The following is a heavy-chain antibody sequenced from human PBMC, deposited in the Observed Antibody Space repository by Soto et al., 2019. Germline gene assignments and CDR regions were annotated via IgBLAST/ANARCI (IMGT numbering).Heavy chain of an antibody. V-gene: IGHV4-30-4*01. CDR1: GGSISSGDYY. CDR2: IYYSGST. CDR3: ARERPDGARLDP. D-gene: IGHD6-6*01. Sequence: QVQLQESGPGLVKPSQTLSLTCTVSGGSISSGDYYWSWIRQPPGKGLEWIGYIYYSGSTYYNPSLKSRVXXXVXXSKNQFSLKLSSVTAADPAVYYCARERPDGARLDPWGQGTLVTASS. J-gene: IGHJ5*02.